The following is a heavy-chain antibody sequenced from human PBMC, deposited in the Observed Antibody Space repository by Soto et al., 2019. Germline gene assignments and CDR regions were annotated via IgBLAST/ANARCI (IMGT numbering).Heavy chain of an antibody. CDR3: ARVERRCRGDNCYPFDY. D-gene: IGHD2-15*01. Sequence: EVQLVESGGGLVKPGESLRLSCAGSGFAFSNYAMNWVRRAPGKGLEWVASISSGSGYIYYADSVKGRFTVSRDNAKSSLYLQINSLSAEDTAVYYCARVERRCRGDNCYPFDYWGQGTLVTVAS. J-gene: IGHJ4*02. CDR1: GFAFSNYA. V-gene: IGHV3-21*01. CDR2: ISSGSGYI.